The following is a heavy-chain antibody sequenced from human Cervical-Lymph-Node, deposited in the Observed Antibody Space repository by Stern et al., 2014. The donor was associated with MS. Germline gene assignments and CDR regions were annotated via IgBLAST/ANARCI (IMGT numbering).Heavy chain of an antibody. J-gene: IGHJ6*02. CDR1: GFTFSSYA. V-gene: IGHV3-23*04. D-gene: IGHD3-16*02. Sequence: EVQLVESGGGLVQPGGSLRLSCAASGFTFSSYAMSWVRQAPGKGLEWVSAISGSGGSTYYADSVKGRFTISRDNSKNTLYLQMNSLRAEDTAVYYCAKEGGYVWGSYRSPYYYGMDVWGQGTTVTVSS. CDR3: AKEGGYVWGSYRSPYYYGMDV. CDR2: ISGSGGST.